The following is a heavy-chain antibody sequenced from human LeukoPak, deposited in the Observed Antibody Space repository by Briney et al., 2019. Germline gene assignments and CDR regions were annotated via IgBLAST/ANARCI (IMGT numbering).Heavy chain of an antibody. CDR2: MKSKTDGGTT. D-gene: IGHD2-21*02. CDR1: GVTFSNAL. CDR3: TTLPFYIVVVTAIPVLFDY. J-gene: IGHJ4*02. Sequence: GGSLRLSCAASGVTFSNALMSWVRQSPGKGLEGVSRMKSKTDGGTTDYAAPVKGRFTISRDDSKNTLYLQMYSLNTEDTAVYSCTTLPFYIVVVTAIPVLFDYWGQGTLVTVSS. V-gene: IGHV3-15*01.